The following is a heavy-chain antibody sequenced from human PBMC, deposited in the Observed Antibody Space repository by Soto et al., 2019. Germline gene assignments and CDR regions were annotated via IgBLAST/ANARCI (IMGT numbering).Heavy chain of an antibody. D-gene: IGHD3-10*01. J-gene: IGHJ6*02. CDR1: GGTFSSYA. V-gene: IGHV1-69*01. CDR2: IIPIFGTA. CDR3: ASNYYYDAGSYIYYYGMDV. Sequence: QVQLVQSGAEVKKPGSSVKVSCKASGGTFSSYAISWVRQAPGQGLEWMGGIIPIFGTANYAQKFQGRVTITAYESTSTAYMELSSLRSEDTAVYYCASNYYYDAGSYIYYYGMDVWGQGTTVTVSS.